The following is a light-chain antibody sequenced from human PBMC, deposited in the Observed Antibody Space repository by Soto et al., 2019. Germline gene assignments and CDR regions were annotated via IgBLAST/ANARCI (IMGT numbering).Light chain of an antibody. J-gene: IGKJ2*01. V-gene: IGKV1-5*01. CDR1: QSIVGW. CDR2: DAS. CDR3: QQYNSYGYT. Sequence: DIQMTQSPATLSASVGDRVTITCRASQSIVGWLAWYQQKPGKAPKLLIYDASTLESGVPSRFSGGGSGTEITLTISTLQPDDFATYYCQQYNSYGYTFGQGTKLEIK.